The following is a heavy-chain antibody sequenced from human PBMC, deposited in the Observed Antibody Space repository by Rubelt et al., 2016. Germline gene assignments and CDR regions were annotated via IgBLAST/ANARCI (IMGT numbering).Heavy chain of an antibody. CDR3: ARSPRYDFEDNWFDP. Sequence: QVQLVQSGAEVKKPGASVKVSCKASGYTFTSYYMHWVRQAPGQGLEWMGIINPSGGSTCYERKFHGRVTMTRDTSTGTVYMELSSLRSEDTAVYYCARSPRYDFEDNWFDPWGQGTLVTVSS. V-gene: IGHV1-46*01. CDR1: GYTFTSYY. CDR2: INPSGGST. J-gene: IGHJ5*02. D-gene: IGHD3-3*01.